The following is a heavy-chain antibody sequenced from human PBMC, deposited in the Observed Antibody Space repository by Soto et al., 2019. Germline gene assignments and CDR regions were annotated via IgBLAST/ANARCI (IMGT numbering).Heavy chain of an antibody. V-gene: IGHV1-18*01. J-gene: IGHJ3*02. CDR3: ARSLRKQLDPDDAVDI. Sequence: QVQLVQSGAEVKKPGASVKVSCKASGYTFTSYGISWVRQAPGQGLEWMGWISAYNGNTNYAQKLQGRVTMTTDTSTSTAYMELRSLGSDDTAVYYCARSLRKQLDPDDAVDIWGQGTMVTVSS. CDR2: ISAYNGNT. CDR1: GYTFTSYG. D-gene: IGHD6-13*01.